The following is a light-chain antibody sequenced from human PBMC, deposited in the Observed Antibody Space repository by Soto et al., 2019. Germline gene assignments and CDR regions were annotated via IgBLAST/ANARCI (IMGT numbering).Light chain of an antibody. CDR1: ESISSW. CDR2: KAS. J-gene: IGKJ3*01. Sequence: DIQMTQSPSTLSASVGDRVTITCRASESISSWLAWYQQKPGKAPKLLISKASTLETGVPSRFRGSGIWTEFPLPISSLQPDCFANYYCQQYNNYFTFGPGTKVDIK. V-gene: IGKV1-5*03. CDR3: QQYNNYFT.